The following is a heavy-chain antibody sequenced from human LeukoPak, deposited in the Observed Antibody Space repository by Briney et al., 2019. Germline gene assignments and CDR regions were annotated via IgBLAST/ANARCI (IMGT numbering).Heavy chain of an antibody. D-gene: IGHD2-15*01. CDR1: GGSISSYY. CDR2: IYYSGST. J-gene: IGHJ6*02. V-gene: IGHV4-59*08. Sequence: SETLSLTCTVSGGSISSYYWSWIRQPPGKGLEWIGYIYYSGSTNYNPSLKSRVTISVDTSKNQFSLKLSSVTAADTAVYYCARHGWTNYYYYYGMDVWGQGTTVTVSS. CDR3: ARHGWTNYYYYYGMDV.